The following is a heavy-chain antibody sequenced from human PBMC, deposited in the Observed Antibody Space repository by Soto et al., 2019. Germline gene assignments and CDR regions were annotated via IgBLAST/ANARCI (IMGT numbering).Heavy chain of an antibody. V-gene: IGHV4-59*01. CDR3: ARAKVAYGDYYYYGMDV. CDR1: GGSISSYY. CDR2: IYYSGST. J-gene: IGHJ6*02. D-gene: IGHD4-17*01. Sequence: SETLSLTCTVSGGSISSYYWSWIRQPPGKGLEWIGYIYYSGSTNYNPSIKSRVTISVDTSKNQFSMKLSSVTAADTSVYYCARAKVAYGDYYYYGMDVWGQGTTVTVSS.